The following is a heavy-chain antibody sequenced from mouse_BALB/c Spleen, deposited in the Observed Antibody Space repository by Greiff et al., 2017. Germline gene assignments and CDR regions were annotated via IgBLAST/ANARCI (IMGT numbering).Heavy chain of an antibody. Sequence: QVQLKQSGAELAKPGASVKMSCKASGYTFTSYWMHWVKQRPGQGLEWIGYINPSTGYTEYNQKFKDKATLTADKSSSTAYMQLSSLTSEDSAVYYCARDHYGSSYGYWGQGTTLTVSS. V-gene: IGHV1-7*01. CDR1: GYTFTSYW. CDR3: ARDHYGSSYGY. CDR2: INPSTGYT. J-gene: IGHJ2*01. D-gene: IGHD1-1*01.